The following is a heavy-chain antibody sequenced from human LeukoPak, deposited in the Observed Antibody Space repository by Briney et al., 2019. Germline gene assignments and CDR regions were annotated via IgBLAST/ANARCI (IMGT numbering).Heavy chain of an antibody. CDR2: IRYDGSNK. CDR3: TRELRYFDWPAFDY. Sequence: GGSLRLSCAASGFTFSSYSMNWVRQAPGKGLEWVAFIRYDGSNKYYADSVKGRFTISRDNSKNTLYLQMNSLRAEDTAVYYCTRELRYFDWPAFDYWGQGTLVTVSS. V-gene: IGHV3-30*02. CDR1: GFTFSSYS. J-gene: IGHJ4*02. D-gene: IGHD3-9*01.